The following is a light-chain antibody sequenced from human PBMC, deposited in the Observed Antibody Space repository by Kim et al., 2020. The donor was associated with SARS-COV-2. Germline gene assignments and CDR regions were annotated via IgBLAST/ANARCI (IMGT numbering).Light chain of an antibody. J-gene: IGLJ3*02. CDR2: DDN. CDR1: RGSIASNY. V-gene: IGLV6-57*03. CDR3: QSYDSSNWV. Sequence: GKTLTISCTRSRGSIASNYVEWYQQRPGSAPTTVIYDDNQRRSGVPDRFSGSIDSSSNSASLTISGLKTEDEADYYCQSYDSSNWVFGGGTQLTVL.